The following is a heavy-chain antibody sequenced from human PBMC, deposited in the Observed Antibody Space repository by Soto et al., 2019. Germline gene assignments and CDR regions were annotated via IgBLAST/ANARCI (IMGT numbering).Heavy chain of an antibody. CDR1: GGTFSSYA. V-gene: IGHV1-69*12. CDR2: IIPLFGTA. J-gene: IGHJ6*02. Sequence: QVQLVQSGAEVKKPGSSVKVSCKASGGTFSSYAISWVRQAPGQGLEWMAGIIPLFGTADYAQKFQGRVTITADESTSTAYMELSSLRSEDTAVYYCASNYGDYRYYYGMAVWGQGTTVTVSS. CDR3: ASNYGDYRYYYGMAV. D-gene: IGHD4-17*01.